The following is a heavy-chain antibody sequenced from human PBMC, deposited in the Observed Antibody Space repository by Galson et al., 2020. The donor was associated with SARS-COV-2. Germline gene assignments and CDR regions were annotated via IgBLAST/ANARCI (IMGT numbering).Heavy chain of an antibody. CDR1: GFTFSRHG. CDR2: TSSGGSHI. Sequence: GSLRLSCAASGFTFSRHGMSWVRQAPGKGLEWVSSTSSGGSHIFYADSLRGRFTISRDNTRNALHLQMNSLTGEETAVYYCARDSFVWSVEFTEAPNWCDPGGQGTQVTVSA. CDR3: ARDSFVWSVEFTEAPNWCDP. J-gene: IGHJ5*02. D-gene: IGHD3-10*01. V-gene: IGHV3-21*01.